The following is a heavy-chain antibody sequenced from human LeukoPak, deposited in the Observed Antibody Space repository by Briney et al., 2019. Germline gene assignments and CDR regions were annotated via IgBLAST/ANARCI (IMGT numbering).Heavy chain of an antibody. J-gene: IGHJ4*02. CDR2: IEQDGTKE. Sequence: PGGSLRLSCAAPGLTITTHWMTWVRQAPEKGLEWVATIEQDGTKEYYVDSVKGRFTISRDSAKNSLYLQMNSLRADDTAVYYCVRDFDYWGQGTLVTVSS. V-gene: IGHV3-7*01. CDR3: VRDFDY. CDR1: GLTITTHW.